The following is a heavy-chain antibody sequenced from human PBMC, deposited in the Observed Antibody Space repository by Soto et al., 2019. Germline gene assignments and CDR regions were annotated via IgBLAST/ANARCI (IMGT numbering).Heavy chain of an antibody. V-gene: IGHV2-26*01. J-gene: IGHJ6*02. CDR1: GFSLTTGKMG. CDR3: ARMNVDSYQCYYAMDV. CDR2: IFSDNER. D-gene: IGHD4-17*01. Sequence: GSGPTLVNPTETLTLTCTVSGFSLTTGKMGVSWIRQPPGKALEWLAHIFSDNERSYSTSLQGRLTISKDTSGSQVVLSMTNVDPVDTATYYCARMNVDSYQCYYAMDVWGQGTTVTVS.